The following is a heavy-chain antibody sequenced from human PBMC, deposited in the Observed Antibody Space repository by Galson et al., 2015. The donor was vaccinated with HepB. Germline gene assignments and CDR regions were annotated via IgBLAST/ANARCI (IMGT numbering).Heavy chain of an antibody. CDR3: ARDEGVATIKGYYYYYGMDV. CDR1: GYTFTSYG. J-gene: IGHJ6*02. V-gene: IGHV1-69*04. D-gene: IGHD5-12*01. Sequence: SVKVSCKASGYTFTSYGISWVRQAPGQGLEWMGRIIPILGIANYAQKFQGRVTITADKSTSTAYMELSSLRSEDTAVYYCARDEGVATIKGYYYYYGMDVWGQGTTVTVSS. CDR2: IIPILGIA.